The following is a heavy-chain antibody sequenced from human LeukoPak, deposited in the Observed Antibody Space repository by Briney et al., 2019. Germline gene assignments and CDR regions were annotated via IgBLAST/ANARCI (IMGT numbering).Heavy chain of an antibody. V-gene: IGHV3-7*01. J-gene: IGHJ5*02. CDR2: INPDGSQK. Sequence: GGSLRLSCAASGFTFSSYWMSWVRQAPGKGLEWVANINPDGSQKYSVDSVKGRFTISRDNAGNAVFLQMNSLRDDDTAVYYCVRQMIRFWFDPWGQGSRVTVSS. CDR3: VRQMIRFWFDP. CDR1: GFTFSSYW. D-gene: IGHD3-16*01.